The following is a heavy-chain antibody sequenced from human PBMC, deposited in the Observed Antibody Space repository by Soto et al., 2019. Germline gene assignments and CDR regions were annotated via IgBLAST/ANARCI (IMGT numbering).Heavy chain of an antibody. CDR3: GKERRGSGWSVCNF. CDR1: GFTFRDYA. D-gene: IGHD6-19*01. J-gene: IGHJ4*01. CDR2: ISGSGGDA. Sequence: EVQLLESGGGLVQPGGSLRLSCKVSGFTFRDYARSWVRQAPGKGLEWVSDISGSGGDARYADSVKGRFTISRDKSRDTMFLQLNSLRVDNTDVYYCGKERRGSGWSVCNFWGHGTLVTDSS. V-gene: IGHV3-23*01.